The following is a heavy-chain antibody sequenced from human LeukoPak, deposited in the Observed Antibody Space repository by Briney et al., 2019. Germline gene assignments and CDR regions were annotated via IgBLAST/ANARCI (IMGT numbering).Heavy chain of an antibody. CDR3: AKAAMATTYFDY. CDR1: GFTFSSYA. J-gene: IGHJ4*02. D-gene: IGHD5-24*01. Sequence: GGSLRLSCAASGFTFSSYAMSWVRQAPGKGLEWVSAISGRGDTIFYADSLRGRFTVSRDNSKNTLYLQMNSLRAEDTAVYYCAKAAMATTYFDYWGQGTLVTVSS. CDR2: ISGRGDTI. V-gene: IGHV3-23*01.